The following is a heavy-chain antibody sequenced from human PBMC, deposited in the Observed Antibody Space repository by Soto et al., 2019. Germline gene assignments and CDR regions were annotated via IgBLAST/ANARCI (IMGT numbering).Heavy chain of an antibody. V-gene: IGHV3-15*01. J-gene: IGHJ6*02. CDR3: TTGIEYSSSPRGHYYYYGMDV. CDR2: IKSKTDGGTT. CDR1: GFTFSNAW. D-gene: IGHD6-6*01. Sequence: GGSLRLSCAASGFTFSNAWMSWVRQAPGKGLEWVGRIKSKTDGGTTDYAAPVKGRFTISRDDSKNTLYLQMNSLKTEDTAVYYCTTGIEYSSSPRGHYYYYGMDVWGQGTTVTVSS.